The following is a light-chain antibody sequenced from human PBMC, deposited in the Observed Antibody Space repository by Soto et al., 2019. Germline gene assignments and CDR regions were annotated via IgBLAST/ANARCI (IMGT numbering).Light chain of an antibody. J-gene: IGLJ1*01. V-gene: IGLV1-40*01. Sequence: QSVLTQPPSVSGAPGQRVTISCTGSSSNIGAHYDVHRYQQLPGTAPKLLIYGNSNRPSGVPDRFSGSKSGTSASLAITGLQAEDEADYYCQSYDNSLSVYVFGTGTKLTVL. CDR2: GNS. CDR1: SSNIGAHYD. CDR3: QSYDNSLSVYV.